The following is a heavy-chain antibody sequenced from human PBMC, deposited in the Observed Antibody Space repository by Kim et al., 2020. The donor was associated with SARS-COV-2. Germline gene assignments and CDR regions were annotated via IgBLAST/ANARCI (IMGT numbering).Heavy chain of an antibody. J-gene: IGHJ4*02. Sequence: GGSLRLSCIYSGSSFSDYWVDWVRQAPGEGLVWVSRISGDGNYADYADSVKGRFTISRDNGRNTLYLQLNILGAEDTAVYYCARDTPEAGQVLDDWGPGT. CDR1: GSSFSDYW. CDR2: ISGDGNYA. D-gene: IGHD2-15*01. V-gene: IGHV3-74*01. CDR3: ARDTPEAGQVLDD.